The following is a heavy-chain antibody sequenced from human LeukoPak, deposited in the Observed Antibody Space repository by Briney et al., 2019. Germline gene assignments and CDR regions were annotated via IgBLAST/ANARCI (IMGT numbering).Heavy chain of an antibody. V-gene: IGHV3-30*03. J-gene: IGHJ4*02. Sequence: GGSLRLSCAASGFTVSSNYMSWVRQAPGKGLEWVAVISSDGRNKIYADSVKGRFTISRDNFQNTLFLQMNSLRTEDTAVYYCARDPMADFDYWGQGTLVTVSS. CDR1: GFTVSSNY. CDR3: ARDPMADFDY. D-gene: IGHD2-8*01. CDR2: ISSDGRNK.